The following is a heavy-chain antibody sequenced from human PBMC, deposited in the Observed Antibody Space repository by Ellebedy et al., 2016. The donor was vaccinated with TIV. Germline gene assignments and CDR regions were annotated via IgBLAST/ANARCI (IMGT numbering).Heavy chain of an antibody. Sequence: GGSLRLSCAASGFSFNSYWMSWVRQAPGKGLEWVANINQGGSVKYYVDSVRGRFTISRDNAKNSLFLQMNSLRAEDTAVYYCARDMAWGNERMNDAFDIWGQGTMVTVSS. V-gene: IGHV3-7*01. CDR2: INQGGSVK. D-gene: IGHD7-27*01. CDR3: ARDMAWGNERMNDAFDI. J-gene: IGHJ3*02. CDR1: GFSFNSYW.